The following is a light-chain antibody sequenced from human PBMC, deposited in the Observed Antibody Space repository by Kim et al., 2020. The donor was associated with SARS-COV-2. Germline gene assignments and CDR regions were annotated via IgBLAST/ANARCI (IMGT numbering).Light chain of an antibody. V-gene: IGKV3-11*01. CDR2: DAY. J-gene: IGKJ1*01. Sequence: LSPGERATLSCRASQSVSTYLAWYQQKPGQAPRLLISDAYNRATGIPARFSGSGSGTDFTLTIGSLEPEDFAVYYCQQRSNWPPSFGQGTKVDIK. CDR3: QQRSNWPPS. CDR1: QSVSTY.